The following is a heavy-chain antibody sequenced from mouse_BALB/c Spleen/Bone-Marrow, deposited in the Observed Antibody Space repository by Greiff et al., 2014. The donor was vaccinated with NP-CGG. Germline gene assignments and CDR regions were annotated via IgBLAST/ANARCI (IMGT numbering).Heavy chain of an antibody. CDR2: INVNNGGT. D-gene: IGHD4-1*01. J-gene: IGHJ3*01. CDR3: VTGTAWFTY. CDR1: GYTFADYI. V-gene: IGHV1-18*01. Sequence: VQLQQSGPELVKPGASVKITCKASGYTFADYIMDWVRLSHGKSLEWIGDINVNNGGTIYNQKFKGKATLTVDKSSSTAYMEPRSLTSENTAVYYCVTGTAWFTYWGQGTLVTVST.